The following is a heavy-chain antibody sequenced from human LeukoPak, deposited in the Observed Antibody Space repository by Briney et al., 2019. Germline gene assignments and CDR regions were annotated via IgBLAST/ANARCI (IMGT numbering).Heavy chain of an antibody. CDR3: AKWGDYDVLTGYYVSDY. J-gene: IGHJ4*02. D-gene: IGHD3-9*01. CDR2: ITGGGSGI. CDR1: GFTFSNYA. V-gene: IGHV3-23*01. Sequence: GASLRLSCAASGFTFSNYAMSWIRQAPGKGLEWVSAITGGGSGIYYADSMKSRFTISRDNSKNTLYLQINSLRAEDTAVYYCAKWGDYDVLTGYYVSDYWGQGTLVTVSS.